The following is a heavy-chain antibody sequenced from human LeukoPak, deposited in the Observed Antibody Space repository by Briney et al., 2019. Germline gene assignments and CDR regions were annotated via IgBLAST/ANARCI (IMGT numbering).Heavy chain of an antibody. CDR3: AREVREYQLLGSIDY. CDR1: GFTFSSYS. Sequence: PGESLRLSCAASGFTFSSYSMNWVRQAPGKGLELVSSISSSSSYIYYADSVKGRFTISRDNAKNSLYLQMNSLRAEDTAVYYCAREVREYQLLGSIDYWGQGTLVTVSS. D-gene: IGHD2-2*01. V-gene: IGHV3-21*01. CDR2: ISSSSSYI. J-gene: IGHJ4*02.